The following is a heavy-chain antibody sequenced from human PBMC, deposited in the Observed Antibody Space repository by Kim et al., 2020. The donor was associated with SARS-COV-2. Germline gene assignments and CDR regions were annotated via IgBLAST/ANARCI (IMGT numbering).Heavy chain of an antibody. V-gene: IGHV3-21*01. J-gene: IGHJ6*02. CDR3: ARVTAILLDYYGMDV. CDR2: ISSSSSYI. D-gene: IGHD2-21*02. Sequence: GGSLRLSCAASGFTFSSYSMNWVRQAPGKGLEWVSSISSSSSYIYYADSVKGRFTISRDNAKNSLYLQMNSLRAEDTAVYYCARVTAILLDYYGMDVWGQGTTVTVSS. CDR1: GFTFSSYS.